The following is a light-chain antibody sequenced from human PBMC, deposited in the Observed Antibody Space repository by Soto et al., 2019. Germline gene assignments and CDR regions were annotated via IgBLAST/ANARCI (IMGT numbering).Light chain of an antibody. J-gene: IGKJ1*01. CDR2: DAS. V-gene: IGKV1-5*01. CDR1: QSVSRW. CDR3: YQYNNWTPPRT. Sequence: DLQMPHSPSTLSASVGGRASLSCSGSQSVSRWFAWYQQKTGEAPKLLIYDASSLESAVPTRFTGSGSGTEFTLNISSLHSDDLAVYYCYQYNNWTPPRTFGQGTKVDIK.